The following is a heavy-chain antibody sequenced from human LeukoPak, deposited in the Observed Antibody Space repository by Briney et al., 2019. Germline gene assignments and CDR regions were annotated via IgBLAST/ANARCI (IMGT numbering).Heavy chain of an antibody. J-gene: IGHJ4*02. Sequence: GGSLRLSCVASGFTFGSYAMSWVRQAPGKGLEWVSAISGSGGSTYYADSVKGRFTFSRDNSKNALYLQMNSLRADDTAVYYCAKDHYYGSGSFDYWGQGTLVTVSS. D-gene: IGHD3-10*01. V-gene: IGHV3-23*01. CDR3: AKDHYYGSGSFDY. CDR1: GFTFGSYA. CDR2: ISGSGGST.